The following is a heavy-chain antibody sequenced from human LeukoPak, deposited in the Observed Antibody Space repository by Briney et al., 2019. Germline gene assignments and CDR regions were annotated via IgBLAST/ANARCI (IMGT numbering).Heavy chain of an antibody. V-gene: IGHV3-21*01. D-gene: IGHD6-19*01. CDR1: GFTFSSYS. CDR3: ASQQWLVSTFDI. Sequence: PGGSLRLSCAASGFTFSSYSMNWVRQAPGKGLEWVSSISSSSSYIYYADSVKGRFTISRDNAKNSLYLQMNSLRAEDTAVYYCASQQWLVSTFDIWGQGTMVTVSS. CDR2: ISSSSSYI. J-gene: IGHJ3*02.